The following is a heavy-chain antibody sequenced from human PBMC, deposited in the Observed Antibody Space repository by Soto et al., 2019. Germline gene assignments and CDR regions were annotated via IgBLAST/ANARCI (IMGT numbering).Heavy chain of an antibody. CDR1: GYIFTSYW. CDR3: ARFDGSSSSSRYGMDV. D-gene: IGHD6-6*01. V-gene: IGHV5-51*01. J-gene: IGHJ6*02. Sequence: PGESLKISCNGSGYIFTSYWIGWGRQMPGKGLEWMGIIYPGDSDTRYSPSFQGQVTISADKSISTAYLQWSSLKASDTAMYYCARFDGSSSSSRYGMDVWGQGTTVTVSS. CDR2: IYPGDSDT.